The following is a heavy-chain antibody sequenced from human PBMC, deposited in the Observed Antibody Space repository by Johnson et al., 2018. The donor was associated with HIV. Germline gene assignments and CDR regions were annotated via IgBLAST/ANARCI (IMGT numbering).Heavy chain of an antibody. CDR3: ARESSSSSGAFDI. J-gene: IGHJ3*02. CDR2: ISDDGNNQ. D-gene: IGHD6-6*01. CDR1: GFTFSSYG. Sequence: QVQLVESGGGVVQPGRSLRLSCAASGFTFSSYGMHWVRQAPGKGLEWVAVISDDGNNQYYADSVKGRFTISRDNSKNTLYLQMNSLRAEDTAVYYCARESSSSSGAFDIWGQGTMVTVSS. V-gene: IGHV3-30*03.